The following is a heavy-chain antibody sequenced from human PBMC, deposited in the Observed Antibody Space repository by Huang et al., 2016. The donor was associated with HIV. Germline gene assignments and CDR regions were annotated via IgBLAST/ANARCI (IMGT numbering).Heavy chain of an antibody. CDR1: GGSMSSYY. V-gene: IGHV4-59*01. J-gene: IGHJ5*02. CDR2: IYYGGST. D-gene: IGHD6-6*01. CDR3: ASASIAARRWFDP. Sequence: QVQLQESGPGLVKPSETLSLTCTVSGGSMSSYYWSWIRQPPGKGLEWIGYIYYGGSTNYNPSLKSRVTISVDTSKNQFSLGLSSVTAADTAVYYCASASIAARRWFDPWGQGSLVTVSS.